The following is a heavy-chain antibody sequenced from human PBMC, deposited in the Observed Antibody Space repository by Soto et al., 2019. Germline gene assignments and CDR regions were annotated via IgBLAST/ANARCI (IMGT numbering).Heavy chain of an antibody. CDR3: ARAVLYYDGSGYYIRDAFDI. CDR2: IYYSGST. CDR1: GGSISSYY. V-gene: IGHV4-59*01. J-gene: IGHJ3*02. D-gene: IGHD3-22*01. Sequence: QVQLQESGPGLVKPSETLSLTCTVSGGSISSYYWSWIRQPPGKGLECIGYIYYSGSTNYNPSLKSRVTISVDTSKNQCSLKLNSVTAADTAVYYCARAVLYYDGSGYYIRDAFDIWGQGTMVTVSS.